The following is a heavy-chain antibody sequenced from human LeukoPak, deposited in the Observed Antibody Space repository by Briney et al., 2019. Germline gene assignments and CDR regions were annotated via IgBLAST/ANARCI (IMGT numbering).Heavy chain of an antibody. Sequence: GGTLRLSCAASGFTFSSYGMSWVRQAPGKGLEWVSAISGSGGSTYYADSVKGRFTISRDNSKNMVYLQMNSLRAEDTAVYYCTRESRPHGAFDIWGQGTMVTVSS. V-gene: IGHV3-23*01. CDR2: ISGSGGST. J-gene: IGHJ3*02. CDR1: GFTFSSYG. CDR3: TRESRPHGAFDI.